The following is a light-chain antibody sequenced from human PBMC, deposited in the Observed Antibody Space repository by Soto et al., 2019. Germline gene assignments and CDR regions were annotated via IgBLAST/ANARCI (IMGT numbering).Light chain of an antibody. V-gene: IGLV2-11*01. CDR3: CSYAGTYTWV. CDR2: DVS. J-gene: IGLJ2*01. CDR1: SSDFGAYKS. Sequence: QSALTQPRSVSGSPGQSVTISCTGTSSDFGAYKSVSWYRQHPGKAPKLMIYDVSRRPSGVPDRFSGSHSGHTASLTISGLQAEDEADYYCCSYAGTYTWVFGGGTQLTVL.